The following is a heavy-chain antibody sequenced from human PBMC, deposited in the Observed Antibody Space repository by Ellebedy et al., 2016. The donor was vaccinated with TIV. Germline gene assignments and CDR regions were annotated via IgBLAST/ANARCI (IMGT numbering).Heavy chain of an antibody. V-gene: IGHV3-23*01. Sequence: PGGSLRLSCAASGFTFSNYGMTWVRQVPGKGLEWVSDISGSGDTTYYADSVKGRFTFSRDNSKNTVYLQMNSLRAEDTAVYYGAKTGGYIYGPPDFWGQGTLVTVSS. J-gene: IGHJ4*02. CDR1: GFTFSNYG. CDR3: AKTGGYIYGPPDF. CDR2: ISGSGDTT. D-gene: IGHD5-18*01.